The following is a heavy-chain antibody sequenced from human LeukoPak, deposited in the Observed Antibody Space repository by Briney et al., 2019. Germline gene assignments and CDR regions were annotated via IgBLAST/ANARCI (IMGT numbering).Heavy chain of an antibody. Sequence: GGSLRLSCAASGFTFSSYAMSWVRQAPGKGLEWVSAISGSGGSTYYADSVKGRFTISRDNSKNTLFLEMNSLRTEDTAVYYCARDNPHGSVSDSCGQGTLVTVSS. CDR1: GFTFSSYA. CDR3: ARDNPHGSVSDS. J-gene: IGHJ4*02. V-gene: IGHV3-23*01. D-gene: IGHD3-10*01. CDR2: ISGSGGST.